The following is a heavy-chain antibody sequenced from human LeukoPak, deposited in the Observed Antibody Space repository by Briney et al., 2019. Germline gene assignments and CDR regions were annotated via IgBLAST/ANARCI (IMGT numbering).Heavy chain of an antibody. CDR3: TRTARLLES. Sequence: GGSLRLSCAASGFTFSSYWMTWVRQAPGMGPECVANINQDGSEKNYVDSVRGRFTISRDNARNSLYLQLNSLRAEDTAVYYCTRTARLLESWGQGTLVTVSS. CDR1: GFTFSSYW. CDR2: INQDGSEK. V-gene: IGHV3-7*01. D-gene: IGHD2-21*02. J-gene: IGHJ4*02.